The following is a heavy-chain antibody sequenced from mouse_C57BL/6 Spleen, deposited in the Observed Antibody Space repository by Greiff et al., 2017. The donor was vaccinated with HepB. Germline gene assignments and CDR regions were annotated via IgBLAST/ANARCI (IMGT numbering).Heavy chain of an antibody. D-gene: IGHD1-1*01. V-gene: IGHV1-82*01. Sequence: QVQLKESGPELVKPGASVKISCKASGYAFSSSWMNWVKQRPGKGLEWIGRIYPGDGDTNYNGKFKGKATLTADKSSSTAYMQLSSLTSEDSAVYFCAREVGSSPLDYWGQSTTLTVSS. CDR2: IYPGDGDT. CDR1: GYAFSSSW. J-gene: IGHJ2*01. CDR3: AREVGSSPLDY.